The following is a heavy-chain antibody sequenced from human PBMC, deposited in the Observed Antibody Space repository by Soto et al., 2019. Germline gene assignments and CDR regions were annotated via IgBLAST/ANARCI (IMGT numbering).Heavy chain of an antibody. Sequence: QVQLVESGGGVAQPGRSLSLSSAASGFTFGSYGMHWVRQAPGKGLEWVAVIWNDGSNKYYADSVKGRFTIARDNSKNTLYLQMNSLRADDTAVYYCAREAGTTRDYYYGMDVWGQGTTVTVSS. CDR2: IWNDGSNK. CDR3: AREAGTTRDYYYGMDV. CDR1: GFTFGSYG. D-gene: IGHD1-1*01. J-gene: IGHJ6*02. V-gene: IGHV3-33*01.